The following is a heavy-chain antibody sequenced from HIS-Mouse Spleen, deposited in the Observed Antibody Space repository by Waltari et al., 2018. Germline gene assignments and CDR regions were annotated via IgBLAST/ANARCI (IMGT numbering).Heavy chain of an antibody. CDR3: ARVGLGIAFDI. V-gene: IGHV1-2*02. CDR1: GYTFTGYY. Sequence: QVQLVQSGAEVKKPGASVKVSCKASGYTFTGYYMHWVRQAPGQGLEWMGWINPNSGGTNYDTSISTAYMELSRLGSDDTAVYYCARVGLGIAFDIWGQGTMVTVSS. J-gene: IGHJ3*02. CDR2: INPNSGGT. D-gene: IGHD7-27*01.